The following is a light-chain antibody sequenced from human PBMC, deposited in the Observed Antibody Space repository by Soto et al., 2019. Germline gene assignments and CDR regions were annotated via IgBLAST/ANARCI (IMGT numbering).Light chain of an antibody. CDR3: CSYASTNSLL. CDR1: SNDVGGHNY. Sequence: QSVLTQPRSVSGSPGQSVSISCTGSSNDVGGHNYVSWYQHPPGKAPKLMIYDVTRRPSGVPDRFSGYKSGNTASLTISGLQAEDEGDYFCCSYASTNSLLFGGGTKVTVL. V-gene: IGLV2-11*01. J-gene: IGLJ2*01. CDR2: DVT.